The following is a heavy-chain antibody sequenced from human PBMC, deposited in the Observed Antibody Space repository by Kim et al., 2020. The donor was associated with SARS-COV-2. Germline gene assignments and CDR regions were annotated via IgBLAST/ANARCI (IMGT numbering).Heavy chain of an antibody. J-gene: IGHJ3*02. V-gene: IGHV3-66*01. D-gene: IGHD2-21*01. CDR2: IYSGGST. CDR3: SWATRYCGGECPLGDAFD. CDR1: GFTVSSNY. Sequence: GGSLRLSCAASGFTVSSNYMSWVRQAPGKGLEWVSVIYSGGSTYYADSVKGRFISSRDNSKNTLYLQMNSLRAEDTAVFYCSWATRYCGGECPLGDAFD.